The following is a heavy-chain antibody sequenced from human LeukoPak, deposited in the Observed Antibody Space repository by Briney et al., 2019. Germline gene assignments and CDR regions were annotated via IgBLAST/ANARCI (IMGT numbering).Heavy chain of an antibody. Sequence: PGGSLRLSCVASGFIFSSYWMSWVRQAPGKGLEWVANMKEDGSEKYYVDSVKGRFTISRGNAKSSLYLQMNSLRAEDTAVYYCARLRYSSTWLFDYWGQGTLVTVSS. J-gene: IGHJ4*02. CDR1: GFIFSSYW. CDR2: MKEDGSEK. V-gene: IGHV3-7*01. CDR3: ARLRYSSTWLFDY. D-gene: IGHD6-13*01.